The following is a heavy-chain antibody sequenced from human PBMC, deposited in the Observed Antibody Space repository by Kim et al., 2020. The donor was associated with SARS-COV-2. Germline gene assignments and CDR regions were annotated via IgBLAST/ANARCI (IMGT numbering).Heavy chain of an antibody. Sequence: SDTLSLTCAVYGGSFSGYYWSWIRQPPGKGLEWIGEINHSGSTNYNPSLKSRVTISVDTSKNQFSLKLSSVTAADTAVYYCARGPFRRYSGSYYPRALD. CDR3: ARGPFRRYSGSYYPRALD. CDR2: INHSGST. V-gene: IGHV4-34*01. CDR1: GGSFSGYY. J-gene: IGHJ4*01. D-gene: IGHD1-26*01.